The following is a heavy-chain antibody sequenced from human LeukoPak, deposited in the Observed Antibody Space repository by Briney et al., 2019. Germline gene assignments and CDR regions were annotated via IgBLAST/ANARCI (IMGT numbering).Heavy chain of an antibody. Sequence: ASVKVSCKASGYTFTSYGISWVRQAPGQGLEWMGWINAYNGNTNYAQKAQGRVTMTTDTSTSTAYMELRSLTSDDTALYYCARCVPGSLSAAVDYWGQGTLVTVSS. J-gene: IGHJ4*02. CDR2: INAYNGNT. V-gene: IGHV1-18*01. CDR3: ARCVPGSLSAAVDY. CDR1: GYTFTSYG. D-gene: IGHD6-25*01.